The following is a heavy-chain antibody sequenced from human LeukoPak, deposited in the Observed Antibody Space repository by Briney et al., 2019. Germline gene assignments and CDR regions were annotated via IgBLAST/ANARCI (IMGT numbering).Heavy chain of an antibody. D-gene: IGHD3-22*01. CDR1: GFSVSGNY. CDR3: SGYYYDSRVY. J-gene: IGHJ4*02. Sequence: GGSQRLSCAASGFSVSGNYMSWVRQAPGKGLEWVSVIYSGGITYYADSVKGRFTISSDNSKNTLYLQMNSLSAEDTAVYYCSGYYYDSRVYWGQGTLVTVSS. V-gene: IGHV3-66*01. CDR2: IYSGGIT.